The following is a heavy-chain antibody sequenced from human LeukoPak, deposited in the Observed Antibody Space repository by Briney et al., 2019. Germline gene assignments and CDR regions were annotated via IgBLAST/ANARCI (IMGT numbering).Heavy chain of an antibody. Sequence: GGSLRLSCAASGFTFSSFSMNWVRQAPGKGLEWVSSISSSSGSIYYADSLKGRFTISRDNAKNLLYLQMNSLRDEDTAVYYCARHSSSWYEGYYYYYYGMDVWGQGTTVTVSS. CDR3: ARHSSSWYEGYYYYYYGMDV. J-gene: IGHJ6*02. D-gene: IGHD6-13*01. V-gene: IGHV3-21*01. CDR1: GFTFSSFS. CDR2: ISSSSGSI.